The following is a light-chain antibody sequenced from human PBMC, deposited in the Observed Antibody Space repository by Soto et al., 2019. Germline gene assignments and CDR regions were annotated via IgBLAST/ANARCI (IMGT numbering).Light chain of an antibody. CDR3: CSYAGGYTHVV. CDR2: DVN. V-gene: IGLV2-11*01. CDR1: SSDVGAYYY. J-gene: IGLJ2*01. Sequence: QSALTQPRSVSGSPGQSVTISCAGTSSDVGAYYYVSWYQQHPGKAPKLMLYDVNERPSGVPDRFSGSKSGNTASLTISGHQAEDEADYYCCSYAGGYTHVVFRGGTKLTVL.